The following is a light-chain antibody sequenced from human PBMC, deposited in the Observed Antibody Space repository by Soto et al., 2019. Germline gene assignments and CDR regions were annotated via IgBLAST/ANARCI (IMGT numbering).Light chain of an antibody. V-gene: IGKV3-20*01. Sequence: EIVLTQSPGTLSLSPGERATLSCRASQSVRSSYIAWYQQKHGQAPRLLIYGASSRATGIPDRFSGSGSGADFTLTISRLEPEDFAVYYCQQYGRSAGTFGQGTRLEIK. CDR1: QSVRSSY. CDR3: QQYGRSAGT. J-gene: IGKJ2*02. CDR2: GAS.